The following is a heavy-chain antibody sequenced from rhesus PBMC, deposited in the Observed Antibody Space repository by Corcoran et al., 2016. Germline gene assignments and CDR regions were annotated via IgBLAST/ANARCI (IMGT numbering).Heavy chain of an antibody. CDR1: GGSISRSY. V-gene: IGHV4-169*02. CDR2: IYGIGSHP. D-gene: IGHD6-31*01. CDR3: TSDPRGSGWFDY. Sequence: QLQLQESGPGLVKPSETLSVTCAVSGGSISRSYWSWIRQAPGKGLVWIGYIYGIGSHPNYNPSLKSRVTLSVDTSKNQLSLRLSALTAADTAVYFCTSDPRGSGWFDYWGQGVLVTVSS. J-gene: IGHJ4*01.